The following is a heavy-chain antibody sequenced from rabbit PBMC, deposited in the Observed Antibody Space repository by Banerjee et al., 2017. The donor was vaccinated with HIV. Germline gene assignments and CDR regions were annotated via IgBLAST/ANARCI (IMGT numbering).Heavy chain of an antibody. V-gene: IGHV1S40*01. D-gene: IGHD7-1*01. J-gene: IGHJ4*01. Sequence: QSLEESGGDLVKPGASLTLTCTASGIDFSTYYYMCWVRQAPGKGLEWIACIYSGSSGSTWYAGWAKGRFTISRTSTTVTLQMTSLAAADTATYFCARGAASAGAGFNLWGQGTLVT. CDR1: GIDFSTYYY. CDR2: IYSGSSGST. CDR3: ARGAASAGAGFNL.